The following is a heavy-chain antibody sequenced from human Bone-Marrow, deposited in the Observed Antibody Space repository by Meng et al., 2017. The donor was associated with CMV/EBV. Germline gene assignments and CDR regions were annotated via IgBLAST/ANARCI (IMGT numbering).Heavy chain of an antibody. CDR3: ARDLKASGYCSGGSCYSFDP. D-gene: IGHD2-15*01. Sequence: FSSYGMNVVSQAPRKGLEWVSSISSNSSYMYYADAVEGRFTISRDSAKNSLYLQMNSLRAEDTAVYYCARDLKASGYCSGGSCYSFDPWGQGTLVTVSS. V-gene: IGHV3-21*01. CDR1: FSSYG. J-gene: IGHJ5*02. CDR2: ISSNSSYM.